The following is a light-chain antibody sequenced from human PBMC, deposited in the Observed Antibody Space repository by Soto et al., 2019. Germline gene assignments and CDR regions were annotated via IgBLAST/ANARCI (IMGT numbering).Light chain of an antibody. V-gene: IGKV1-5*01. CDR2: DVS. CDR3: QQYNSYPWT. J-gene: IGKJ1*01. CDR1: QTISSW. Sequence: DIQMTQSPSTLSASVGDRVTITCRASQTISSWLAWYQQKPGTAPKILIYDVSSLESGVPSRFSGSRSGTEFTLTISSLQPDDFATDYCQQYNSYPWTFGQGTKVEVK.